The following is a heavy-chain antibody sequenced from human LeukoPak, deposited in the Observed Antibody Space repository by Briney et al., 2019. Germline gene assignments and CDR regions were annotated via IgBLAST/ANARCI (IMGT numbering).Heavy chain of an antibody. CDR1: GFTSTRYW. D-gene: IGHD3-16*01. V-gene: IGHV3-7*05. CDR2: IKEDGGEK. CDR3: ARELSLSSKGGAFLF. Sequence: GGSLRPSCAVSGFTSTRYWMSCVRQPPGKGLEWVSNIKEDGGEKNFVDSVKGRFTISRDNAKNSLYLQMNSLRAEDTAVYFCARELSLSSKGGAFLFWAQGTVVTVSS. J-gene: IGHJ3*01.